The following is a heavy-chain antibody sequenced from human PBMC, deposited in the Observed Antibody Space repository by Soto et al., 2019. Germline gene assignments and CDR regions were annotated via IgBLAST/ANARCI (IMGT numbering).Heavy chain of an antibody. Sequence: PGGSLRLSCAASGFTFSGSATHWVRQASGKGLEWVGRIRSKANSYATAYAASVKGRFTISRDDSKNTAYLQMNSLKTEDTAVYYCTRACSGGSCYSSAFDIWGQGTMVTVSS. CDR3: TRACSGGSCYSSAFDI. CDR1: GFTFSGSA. V-gene: IGHV3-73*01. CDR2: IRSKANSYAT. J-gene: IGHJ3*02. D-gene: IGHD2-15*01.